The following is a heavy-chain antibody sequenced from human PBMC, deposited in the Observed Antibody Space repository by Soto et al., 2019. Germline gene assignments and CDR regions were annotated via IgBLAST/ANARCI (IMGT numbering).Heavy chain of an antibody. CDR1: GFTFTSSA. V-gene: IGHV1-58*01. D-gene: IGHD3-22*01. CDR2: IVVGSGNT. J-gene: IGHJ3*02. CDR3: AADSGVYDSSGYYGDAFDI. Sequence: ASVKVSCKASGFTFTSSAVQWGRQARGQRLEWIGWIVVGSGNTNYAQKFQERVTITRDMSTSTAYMELSSLRSEDTAVYYCAADSGVYDSSGYYGDAFDIWGQGTMVTVSS.